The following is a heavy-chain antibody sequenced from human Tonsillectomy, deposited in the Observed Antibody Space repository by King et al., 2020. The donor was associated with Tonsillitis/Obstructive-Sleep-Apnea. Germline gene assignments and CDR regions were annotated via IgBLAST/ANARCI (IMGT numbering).Heavy chain of an antibody. D-gene: IGHD4-17*01. J-gene: IGHJ4*02. Sequence: VQLVESGGGLIQPGGSLRLSCAASGLTVSSNYMSWVRQAPGKGLEWVSVIYSGGSTYYADSVKGRFTISRDDSNNTMYLQMKSLRAEDTAVYYCAKNSAHDFGDYFDYWGQGTLVTVSS. V-gene: IGHV3-53*01. CDR1: GLTVSSNY. CDR2: IYSGGST. CDR3: AKNSAHDFGDYFDY.